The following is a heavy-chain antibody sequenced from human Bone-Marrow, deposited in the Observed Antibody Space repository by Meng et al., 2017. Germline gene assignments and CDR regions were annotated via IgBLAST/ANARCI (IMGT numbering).Heavy chain of an antibody. CDR1: GFTFSSYW. CDR2: IKQDGSEK. CDR3: ARDGVPLRFDY. V-gene: IGHV3-7*01. J-gene: IGHJ4*02. Sequence: GESLKISCAASGFTFSSYWMSWVRQAPGKGLEWVANIKQDGSEKYYVDSVKGRFTISRDNAKNSLYLQMNSLRAEDTAVYYCARDGVPLRFDYWGQGTLVTVSS. D-gene: IGHD5/OR15-5a*01.